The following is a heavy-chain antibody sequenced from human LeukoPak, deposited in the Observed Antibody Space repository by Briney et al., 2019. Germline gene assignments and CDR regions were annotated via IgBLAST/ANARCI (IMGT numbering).Heavy chain of an antibody. CDR3: VRDTSLYSGGYYFQLDC. V-gene: IGHV3-74*01. J-gene: IGHJ4*02. D-gene: IGHD3-3*01. CDR1: GFTFSSYW. Sequence: PGGSLRLSCAASGFTFSSYWMHWVRQAPGKGLVWVSRINSDGSSTSYADSVKGRFTISRDNAKNTLYLQMNSLRAEDTAVYYCVRDTSLYSGGYYFQLDCWGQGTLVTVSS. CDR2: INSDGSST.